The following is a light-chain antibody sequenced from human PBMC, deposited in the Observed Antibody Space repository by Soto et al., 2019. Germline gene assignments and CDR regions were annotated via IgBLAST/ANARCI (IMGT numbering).Light chain of an antibody. Sequence: EIVLTQSPGTLSFSPGERATLSCRASQSVSSSYLAWYQQKPGQAPRLLIYGASSTGPGIPDRFSGSGSGTDFSHTISRLEPEDVAVYYCEQYGSSRETFGQGTQLEIK. V-gene: IGKV3-20*01. CDR2: GAS. J-gene: IGKJ2*01. CDR3: EQYGSSRET. CDR1: QSVSSSY.